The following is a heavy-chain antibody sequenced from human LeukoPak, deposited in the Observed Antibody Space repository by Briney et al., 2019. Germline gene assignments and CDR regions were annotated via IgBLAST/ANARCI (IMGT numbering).Heavy chain of an antibody. V-gene: IGHV3-23*01. CDR3: AKVRGSGWYYFGY. D-gene: IGHD6-19*01. CDR1: GFTFSSYA. Sequence: GGSLRLSCAASGFTFSSYAMNWVRQAPGKGLEWVSTISGSGGSTFYADSVKGRFTISRDNSKNTLYLQMNSLRAEYTAVYYCAKVRGSGWYYFGYWGQGTLVTVSS. J-gene: IGHJ4*02. CDR2: ISGSGGST.